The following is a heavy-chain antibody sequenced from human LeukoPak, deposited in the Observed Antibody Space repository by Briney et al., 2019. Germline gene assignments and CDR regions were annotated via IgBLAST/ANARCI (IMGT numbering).Heavy chain of an antibody. Sequence: GSLRLSCAASGFTFSGSTMNWVRQAPGKGLEWVSFISTSSSYIYYADSVKGRFTISRDNAKSSLYLQMNSLRAEDTAVYYCASLTGGSGSYDNWFDPWGQGTLVTVSS. CDR3: ASLTGGSGSYDNWFDP. CDR2: ISTSSSYI. J-gene: IGHJ5*02. V-gene: IGHV3-21*01. D-gene: IGHD3-10*01. CDR1: GFTFSGST.